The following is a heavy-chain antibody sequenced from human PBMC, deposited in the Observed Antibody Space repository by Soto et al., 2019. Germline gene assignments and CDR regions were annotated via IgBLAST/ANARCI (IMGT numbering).Heavy chain of an antibody. V-gene: IGHV1-8*01. D-gene: IGHD2-2*01. J-gene: IGHJ6*02. Sequence: PSVKVSCKASGYTFTSHDIHWVRQATGQGLEWMGWMNPNRGNTGYARRFQGRITMTRNTSISTAYMELRSPTSEDTAVYYCARSLGQLPYYFGLDVWGQGTTVTVSS. CDR1: GYTFTSHD. CDR2: MNPNRGNT. CDR3: ARSLGQLPYYFGLDV.